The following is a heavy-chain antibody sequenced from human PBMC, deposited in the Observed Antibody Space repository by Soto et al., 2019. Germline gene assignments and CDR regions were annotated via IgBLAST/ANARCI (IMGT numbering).Heavy chain of an antibody. CDR1: GGSISSYY. V-gene: IGHV4-59*08. Sequence: SETLSLTCTVSGGSISSYYWSWIRQPPGKGLEWIGYIYYSGSTNYNPSLKSRVTISVDTSKNQFSLKLSSVTAADTAVYYCARHYDYYGSGSYWILDYWGQGTLVTVSS. CDR2: IYYSGST. CDR3: ARHYDYYGSGSYWILDY. J-gene: IGHJ4*02. D-gene: IGHD3-10*01.